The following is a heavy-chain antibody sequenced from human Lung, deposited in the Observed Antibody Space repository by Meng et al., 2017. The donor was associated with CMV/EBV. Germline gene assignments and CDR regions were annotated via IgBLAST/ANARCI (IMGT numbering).Heavy chain of an antibody. CDR1: GYPFTNFG. J-gene: IGHJ4*02. Sequence: QSHLVDAVGEVMKPGASVKVSCTAPGYPFTNFGITWGRQAPGQGLEWMGWINAYNGDTNYAQTLQGRVTMTTDTSTSTAHMELRSLRSDDTAVYYCARVEVGITSGDYWGQGTLVTVSS. CDR3: ARVEVGITSGDY. D-gene: IGHD1-26*01. V-gene: IGHV1-18*01. CDR2: INAYNGDT.